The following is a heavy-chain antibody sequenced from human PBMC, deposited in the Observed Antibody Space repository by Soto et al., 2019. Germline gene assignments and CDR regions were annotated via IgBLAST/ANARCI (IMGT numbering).Heavy chain of an antibody. Sequence: QVQLQESGPGLVKPSQTLSLTCTVSGASVSSAAYHRTWIRQHPGQGLEWIGYITGSPYYNPSLKSRVTISLDTSRNQFSLDLSSVTAADTAVYYCATLTAGARGRGYWGQGTLVTVSS. V-gene: IGHV4-31*03. J-gene: IGHJ4*02. CDR3: ATLTAGARGRGY. D-gene: IGHD1-26*01. CDR2: ITGSP. CDR1: GASVSSAAYH.